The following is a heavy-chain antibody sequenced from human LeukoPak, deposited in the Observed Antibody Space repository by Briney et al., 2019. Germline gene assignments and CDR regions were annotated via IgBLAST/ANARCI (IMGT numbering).Heavy chain of an antibody. J-gene: IGHJ4*02. Sequence: GASVKVSCKTSGYTFTVDGITWVRQAPGQGLEWVGWISPYNGNTKYAQNVQGRVTMTTDTSTSTAYMELRSLRSDDTAVYYCARGSYGGNSGGSDYWGQGTLVTVSS. CDR3: ARGSYGGNSGGSDY. D-gene: IGHD4-23*01. CDR1: GYTFTVDG. CDR2: ISPYNGNT. V-gene: IGHV1-18*01.